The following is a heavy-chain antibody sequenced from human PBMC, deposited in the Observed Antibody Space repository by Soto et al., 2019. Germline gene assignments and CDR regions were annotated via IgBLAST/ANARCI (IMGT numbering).Heavy chain of an antibody. CDR1: GGSISSYY. Sequence: SETLSLTCTVSGGSISSYYWSWIRQPPGKGLEWIGYIYYSGSTNYNPSLKSRVTISVDTSKNQFSLKLSSVTAADTAVYYCARANSGYRNFDYWGQGILVTVSS. V-gene: IGHV4-59*01. J-gene: IGHJ4*02. CDR2: IYYSGST. D-gene: IGHD5-12*01. CDR3: ARANSGYRNFDY.